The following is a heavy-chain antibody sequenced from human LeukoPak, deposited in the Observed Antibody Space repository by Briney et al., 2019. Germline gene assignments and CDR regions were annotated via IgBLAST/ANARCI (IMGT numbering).Heavy chain of an antibody. CDR3: ARDWGQLERHGMDV. Sequence: ASVKVSCRASGYIFTSYSLHWVRQAPGQSLEWMGWINAGNGNTKSPQKFQGRVTITRDTSARTAYMELSSLRSEDTAVYYCARDWGQLERHGMDVWGQGTTVTVSS. V-gene: IGHV1-3*01. CDR1: GYIFTSYS. D-gene: IGHD1-1*01. CDR2: INAGNGNT. J-gene: IGHJ6*02.